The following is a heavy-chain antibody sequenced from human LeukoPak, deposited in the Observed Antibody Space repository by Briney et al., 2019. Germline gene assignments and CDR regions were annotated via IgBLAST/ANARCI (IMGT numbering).Heavy chain of an antibody. CDR2: ISGRDGST. D-gene: IGHD3-10*01. CDR3: ASDYYGSGSHFDY. V-gene: IGHV3-23*01. J-gene: IGHJ4*02. Sequence: PGGSLRLSCAASGFTFSSYAMSWVRQAPGKGLEWVSTISGRDGSTYYADSVKGRFTISRDNSKNTLYLQMNSLRAEDTAVYYCASDYYGSGSHFDYWGQGTLVTVSS. CDR1: GFTFSSYA.